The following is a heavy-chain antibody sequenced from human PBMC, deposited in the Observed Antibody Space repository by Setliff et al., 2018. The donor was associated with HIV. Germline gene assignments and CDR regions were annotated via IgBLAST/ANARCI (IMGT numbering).Heavy chain of an antibody. CDR1: GGSISSSSYY. J-gene: IGHJ4*02. Sequence: PSETLSLTCTVSGGSISSSSYYWGWIRQPPGKGLEWIGSIYYRGSTYYNPSLKSRVTISVDTSKNQFSLKLNSVTAADTAVYYCARLTRITTAGYWGQGTLVTVSS. CDR2: IYYRGST. D-gene: IGHD6-13*01. CDR3: ARLTRITTAGY. V-gene: IGHV4-39*01.